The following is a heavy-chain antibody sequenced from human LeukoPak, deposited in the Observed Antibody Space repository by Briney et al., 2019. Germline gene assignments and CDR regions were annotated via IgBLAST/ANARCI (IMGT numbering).Heavy chain of an antibody. J-gene: IGHJ3*02. D-gene: IGHD3-10*01. CDR2: ISYDGSNK. CDR1: GFTFSSYA. V-gene: IGHV3-30*04. Sequence: PGRSLRLSCAASGFTFSSYAMHWVRQAPGKGLEWVAVISYDGSNKYYADSVKGRFTISRDNSKNTLYLQMNSLRAEGTAVYYCARNYGSGYDAFDIWGQGTMVIVSS. CDR3: ARNYGSGYDAFDI.